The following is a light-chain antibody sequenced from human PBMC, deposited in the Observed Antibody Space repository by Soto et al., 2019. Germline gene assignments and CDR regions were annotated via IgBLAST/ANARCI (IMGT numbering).Light chain of an antibody. J-gene: IGLJ1*01. CDR2: EVS. CDR1: SSDVGGYNY. CDR3: TSFTSGPPYV. V-gene: IGLV2-14*01. Sequence: QAALTQPAYVSGSPGQSITIACTGTSSDVGGYNYVSWYQQHPGKAPKLMIYEVSNRPSGLSNRFSGSKSGNTASLTISGLQALDYADYYCTSFTSGPPYVLLTGTMLTDL.